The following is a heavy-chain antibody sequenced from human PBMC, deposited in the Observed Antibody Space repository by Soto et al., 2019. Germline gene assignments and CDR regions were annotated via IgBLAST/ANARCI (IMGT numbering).Heavy chain of an antibody. J-gene: IGHJ4*02. CDR3: VTTAAYCRGTNCYDFDY. Sequence: PSETLSLTCTVSGASISISSNYYWGWIRQPPGKGLEWIGSIYYSGNTYYSPSLKSRVTLSVDTSNNQFSLNLNSVTAADKAVYYCVTTAAYCRGTNCYDFDYWGKGTLVTVSS. CDR1: GASISISSNYY. D-gene: IGHD2-2*01. V-gene: IGHV4-39*01. CDR2: IYYSGNT.